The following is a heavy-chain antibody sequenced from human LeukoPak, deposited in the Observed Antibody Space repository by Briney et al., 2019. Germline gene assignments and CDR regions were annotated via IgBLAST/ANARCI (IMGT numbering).Heavy chain of an antibody. CDR3: AREGTDIVVVGRWFDP. CDR1: GYTFTSYG. Sequence: ASVKVSCKASGYTFTSYGISWVRQAPGQGLEWMGWISAYNGNTNYAQKLQGRVTMTTDTSTSTAYMELRSLRSDDTAVYYCAREGTDIVVVGRWFDPWGQGTLVTVSS. V-gene: IGHV1-18*01. CDR2: ISAYNGNT. D-gene: IGHD2-2*01. J-gene: IGHJ5*02.